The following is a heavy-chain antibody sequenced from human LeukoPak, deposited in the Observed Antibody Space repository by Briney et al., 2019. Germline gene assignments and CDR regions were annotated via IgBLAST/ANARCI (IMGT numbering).Heavy chain of an antibody. V-gene: IGHV1-46*01. J-gene: IGHJ5*02. Sequence: ASVKVSCKASGYTFTSYYMHWVRQAPGQGLEWMGKINPSGGSTSYTQKFQGRVTMTRDTSTSTVYMELSSLRSEDTAVYYCARGIGPYGSGSSWRFDPWGQGTLVTVSS. CDR2: INPSGGST. CDR1: GYTFTSYY. CDR3: ARGIGPYGSGSSWRFDP. D-gene: IGHD3-10*01.